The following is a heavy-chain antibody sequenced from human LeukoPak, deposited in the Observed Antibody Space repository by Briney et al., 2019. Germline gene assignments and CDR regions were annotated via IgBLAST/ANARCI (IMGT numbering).Heavy chain of an antibody. Sequence: PSETLSLTCTVSGGSISSYYWSWIRQPAGKGLEWIGRIYTSGSTNYNPSLKSRATMSVDTSKNQFSLKLSSVTAADTAVYYCARADPDSSGLRRNYFDYWGQGTLVTVSS. V-gene: IGHV4-4*07. CDR1: GGSISSYY. CDR2: IYTSGST. J-gene: IGHJ4*02. D-gene: IGHD3-22*01. CDR3: ARADPDSSGLRRNYFDY.